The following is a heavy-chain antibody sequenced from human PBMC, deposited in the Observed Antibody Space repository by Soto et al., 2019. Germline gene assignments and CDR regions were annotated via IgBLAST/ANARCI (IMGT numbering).Heavy chain of an antibody. CDR2: IYSTGGT. CDR1: GFSVSTND. J-gene: IGHJ2*01. Sequence: EVQVVESGGGLVQPGGSLRLSCAASGFSVSTNDLSWVRQAPGKGLEWVSMIYSTGGTYFADSVKGRFTISRHNSDNTLSLQMNSLRPDDTAVYYCARHRVGWYNTWYVDLWGRGTLVTVSS. CDR3: ARHRVGWYNTWYVDL. D-gene: IGHD6-19*01. V-gene: IGHV3-53*04.